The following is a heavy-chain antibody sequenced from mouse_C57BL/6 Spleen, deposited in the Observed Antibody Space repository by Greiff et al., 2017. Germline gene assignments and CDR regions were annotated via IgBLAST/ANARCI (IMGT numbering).Heavy chain of an antibody. CDR2: IYPGDGDT. CDR1: GYAFSSSW. J-gene: IGHJ2*01. D-gene: IGHD2-1*01. Sequence: QVQLQQSGPALVKPGASVKISCKASGYAFSSSWMNWVKQRPGKGLEWIGRIYPGDGDTNYNGKFKGKATLTADKSSSTAYMQLSSLTPEDSAVYFCARGRNYVDFDYWGQGTTLTVSS. V-gene: IGHV1-82*01. CDR3: ARGRNYVDFDY.